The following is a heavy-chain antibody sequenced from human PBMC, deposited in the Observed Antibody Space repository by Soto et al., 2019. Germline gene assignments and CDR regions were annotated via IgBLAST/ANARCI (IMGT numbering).Heavy chain of an antibody. CDR3: AKDLEDIVVVARDGMDV. Sequence: PGGSLRLSCAASGFTFSSYAMSWVRQAPGKGLEWVSAISGSGGSTYYADSVKGRFTISRDNSKNTLYLQMNSLRAEDTAVYYCAKDLEDIVVVARDGMDVWGQGTTVTVS. CDR2: ISGSGGST. J-gene: IGHJ6*02. V-gene: IGHV3-23*01. D-gene: IGHD2-15*01. CDR1: GFTFSSYA.